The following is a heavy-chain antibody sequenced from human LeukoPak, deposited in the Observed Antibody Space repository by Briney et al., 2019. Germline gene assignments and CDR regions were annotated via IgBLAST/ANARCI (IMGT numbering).Heavy chain of an antibody. CDR2: VHYSGST. CDR1: GGFFSNYH. J-gene: IGHJ4*02. Sequence: SETLSLTCTVSGGFFSNYHWSGVRQFPGEGLEWIGCVHYSGSTKYNPSLKSRVTISIDTSKNHFSLKVTSVTAADTAVYFCARGINVGATSFWGQGTLVTVSS. D-gene: IGHD1-26*01. V-gene: IGHV4-59*01. CDR3: ARGINVGATSF.